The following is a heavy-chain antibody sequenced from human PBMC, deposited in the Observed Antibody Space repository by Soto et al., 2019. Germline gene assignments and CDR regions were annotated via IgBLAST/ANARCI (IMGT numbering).Heavy chain of an antibody. J-gene: IGHJ4*02. CDR1: GYTFITND. CDR2: MKPSTGDS. CDR3: ASGGTAAGFAL. Sequence: AAVKVSCKASGYTFITNDINWVRQASGQGLEWMGWMKPSTGDSGSDPDFQGRITMTRDTATSTAYMELSSLKFEDTAVYYCASGGTAAGFALRGQGSLVIVSS. D-gene: IGHD6-13*01. V-gene: IGHV1-8*01.